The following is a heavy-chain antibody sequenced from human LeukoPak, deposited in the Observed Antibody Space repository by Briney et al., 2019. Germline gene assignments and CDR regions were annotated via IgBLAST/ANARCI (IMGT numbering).Heavy chain of an antibody. CDR3: AKSHTAAAGFDY. CDR2: ISYDGSNK. J-gene: IGHJ4*02. CDR1: GFTSSSYG. Sequence: GGPRRLSCAASGFTSSSYGMPWVRQAPGKGLEGVAVISYDGSNKYYADSVKGRFTISRDNSKNTLYLQMNSLRAEDTAVYYCAKSHTAAAGFDYWGQGTLVTVSS. V-gene: IGHV3-30*18. D-gene: IGHD6-13*01.